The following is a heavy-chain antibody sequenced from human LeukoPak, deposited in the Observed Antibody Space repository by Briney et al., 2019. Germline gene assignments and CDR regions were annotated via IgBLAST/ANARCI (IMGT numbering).Heavy chain of an antibody. CDR2: IYYTGST. CDR3: ARTRDSGGSDY. V-gene: IGHV4-59*01. J-gene: IGHJ4*02. Sequence: SETLSLTCTLSGGSISSYFWSWIRQPPGKGLEWIGYIYYTGSTNYHPSLKSRVTISVDSSKNQFSLRLSSVTAADTAVYYCARTRDSGGSDYWGQGTLVTVSS. CDR1: GGSISSYF. D-gene: IGHD1-26*01.